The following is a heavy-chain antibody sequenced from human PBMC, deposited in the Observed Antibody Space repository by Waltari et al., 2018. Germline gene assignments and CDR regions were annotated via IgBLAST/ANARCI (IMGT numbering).Heavy chain of an antibody. CDR2: INPNRCGT. D-gene: IGHD2-2*01. V-gene: IGHV1-2*02. J-gene: IGHJ3*02. Sequence: QVQLVQSGAEVKKPGASVKVSCKASGYTFTGYYMHWVRQAPGQGLEWMGWINPNRCGTIDAQNFQGRVTMTMDTSISTAYMELSRLRSDDTALYYCATGIVVVPAANRGYAFDIWGQGTMVTVPS. CDR3: ATGIVVVPAANRGYAFDI. CDR1: GYTFTGYY.